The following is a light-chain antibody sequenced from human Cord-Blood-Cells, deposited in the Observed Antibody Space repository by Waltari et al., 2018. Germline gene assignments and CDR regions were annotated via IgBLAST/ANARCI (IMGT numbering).Light chain of an antibody. CDR1: QSISSY. J-gene: IGKJ1*01. CDR2: AAS. CDR3: QQSYSTPRT. V-gene: IGKV1-39*01. Sequence: DIQMTQSPSSLSASVGDRVTITCRASQSISSYLNWYQQKPGKAPKLLIYAASSLQSGVPSRFSGSGSGRDFTHTISSLQPEDFATYYCQQSYSTPRTFGQGTKVEIK.